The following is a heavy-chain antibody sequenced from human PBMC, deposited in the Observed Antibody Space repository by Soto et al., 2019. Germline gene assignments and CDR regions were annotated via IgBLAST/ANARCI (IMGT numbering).Heavy chain of an antibody. CDR2: ISAYNGNT. CDR3: ARDQSTIFGVVINYYYGMDV. D-gene: IGHD3-3*01. J-gene: IGHJ6*02. V-gene: IGHV1-18*04. Sequence: GASVKVSCKASGYTFTSYRISWVRQAPGQGLEWMGWISAYNGNTNYAQKLQGRVTMTTETSTSTAYMELRSLRSDDTAVYYCARDQSTIFGVVINYYYGMDVWGQGTTVTVSS. CDR1: GYTFTSYR.